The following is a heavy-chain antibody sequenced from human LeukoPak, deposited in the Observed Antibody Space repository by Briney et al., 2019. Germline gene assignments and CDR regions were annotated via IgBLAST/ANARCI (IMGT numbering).Heavy chain of an antibody. CDR2: INHSGST. Sequence: SETLSLTCAVYGGSFSGYYWSWIRQPPGKGLEWIGEINHSGSTNYNPSLKSRVTISVDTSKNQFSLKLSSVTAADTAVYYCARDMDTMMGVVPWGQGTLVTVSS. CDR3: ARDMDTMMGVVP. J-gene: IGHJ5*02. CDR1: GGSFSGYY. D-gene: IGHD3-22*01. V-gene: IGHV4-34*01.